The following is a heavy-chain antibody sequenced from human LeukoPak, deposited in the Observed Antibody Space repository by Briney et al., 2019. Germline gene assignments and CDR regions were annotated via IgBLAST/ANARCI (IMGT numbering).Heavy chain of an antibody. J-gene: IGHJ6*03. CDR2: GYYSGST. CDR3: ARRPYYYMDV. V-gene: IGHV4-39*01. Sequence: DPGGSLRLSCAASGFTFSSYWMSWIRQPPGKGLEWIGSGYYSGSTNYNPSLKSRVTISVDTSKNQFSLNLRSVTAADTAVYYCARRPYYYMDVWGRGTTVTVSS. CDR1: GFTFSSYW.